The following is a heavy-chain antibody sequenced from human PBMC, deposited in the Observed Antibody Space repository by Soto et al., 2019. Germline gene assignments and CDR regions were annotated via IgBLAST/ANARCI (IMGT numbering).Heavy chain of an antibody. J-gene: IGHJ4*02. CDR3: AEGGRGYSYGSNDFDY. CDR2: ISYDGSNK. CDR1: GFTFSSYG. V-gene: IGHV3-30*18. Sequence: GGSLRLSCAASGFTFSSYGMHWVRQAPGKGLEWVAVISYDGSNKYYADSVKGRFTISRDNSKNTLYLQMNSLRAEDTAVYYCAEGGRGYSYGSNDFDYWGQGTLVTVSS. D-gene: IGHD5-18*01.